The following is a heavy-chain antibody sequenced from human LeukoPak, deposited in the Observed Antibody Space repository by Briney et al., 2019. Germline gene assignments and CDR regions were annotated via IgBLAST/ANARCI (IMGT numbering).Heavy chain of an antibody. CDR2: ISYDGSNK. CDR1: GFTFSSYA. V-gene: IGHV3-30-3*01. CDR3: AKDRYSYAFEYSDS. Sequence: GGSLRLSCAASGFTFSSYAMHWVRQAPGKGLEWVAVISYDGSNKYYADSVKGRFSISRDNSKNTLSLQVSSLRTEDTAVYYCAKDRYSYAFEYSDSWGQGTLVTVSS. D-gene: IGHD5-18*01. J-gene: IGHJ4*02.